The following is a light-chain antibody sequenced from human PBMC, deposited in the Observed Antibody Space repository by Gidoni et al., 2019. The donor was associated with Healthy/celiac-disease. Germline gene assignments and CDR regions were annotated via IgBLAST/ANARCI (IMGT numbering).Light chain of an antibody. CDR3: QQYGSSPEVT. J-gene: IGKJ3*01. CDR2: GAS. Sequence: SVLTQSPGTLSLSPGERATLSCRASQSVSSSYLAWYQQKPGQAPRLLIYGASSRATGIPDRFSGSGSGTDFTLTISRLEPEDFAVYYCQQYGSSPEVTFGPGTKVDIK. CDR1: QSVSSSY. V-gene: IGKV3-20*01.